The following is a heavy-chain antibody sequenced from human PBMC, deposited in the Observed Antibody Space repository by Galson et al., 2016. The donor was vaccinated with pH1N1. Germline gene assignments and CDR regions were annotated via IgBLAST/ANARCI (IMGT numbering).Heavy chain of an antibody. CDR3: AKDVSGELIPSRIDL. D-gene: IGHD3-10*02. CDR2: IRHDGSAK. CDR1: GFTFRRYG. J-gene: IGHJ5*02. V-gene: IGHV3-30*02. Sequence: SLRLSCAVSGFTFRRYGLHWVRQAPGMGLEWLTFIRHDGSAKFYADSVKGRFSISRDNSKNGLYMEMNSLRPEDTAVYYCAKDVSGELIPSRIDLWGQGTLVTVSS.